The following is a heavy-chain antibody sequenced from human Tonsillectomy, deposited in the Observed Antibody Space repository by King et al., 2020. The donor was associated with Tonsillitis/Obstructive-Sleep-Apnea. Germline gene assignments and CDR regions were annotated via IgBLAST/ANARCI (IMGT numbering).Heavy chain of an antibody. CDR2: IYYSGST. Sequence: QLQESGPGLVKPSETLSLTCTVSGGSVSSGSYYWSWIRQPPGKGLEWIWYIYYSGSTNYNPSLKSRVTISVDTSKNQFSLKLSSVTAADTAVYYCARVSYDFWSGYYTMFDYWGQGTLVTVSS. J-gene: IGHJ4*02. V-gene: IGHV4-61*01. CDR3: ARVSYDFWSGYYTMFDY. D-gene: IGHD3-3*01. CDR1: GGSVSSGSYY.